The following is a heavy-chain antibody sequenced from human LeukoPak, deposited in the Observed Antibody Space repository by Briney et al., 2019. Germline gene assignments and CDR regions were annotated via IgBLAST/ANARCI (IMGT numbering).Heavy chain of an antibody. CDR1: GFTFDDYT. CDR2: ITWDGGSA. D-gene: IGHD5-18*01. V-gene: IGHV3-43*01. J-gene: IGHJ4*02. CDR3: ARVSKDSYGPHDY. Sequence: PGGSLRLSCAASGFTFDDYTMHWVRQAPGKGLEWVSLITWDGGSAFYTDSVKGRFTISRDNSKNTLYLQMNSLRAEDTAVYYCARVSKDSYGPHDYWGQGTLVTVSS.